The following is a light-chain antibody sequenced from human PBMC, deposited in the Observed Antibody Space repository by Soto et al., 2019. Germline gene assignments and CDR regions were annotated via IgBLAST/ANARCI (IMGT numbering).Light chain of an antibody. J-gene: IGKJ2*01. V-gene: IGKV1-12*01. CDR1: QPISSW. Sequence: DIQMTQSPSTVSASVGDRVTITCRASQPISSWLAWFRRRPGKAPELLIYAASTLHNGVPSRFSGSGSGTDFALTISGLQPEDFATYYCQQASSLPHTFGQGTRVDI. CDR2: AAS. CDR3: QQASSLPHT.